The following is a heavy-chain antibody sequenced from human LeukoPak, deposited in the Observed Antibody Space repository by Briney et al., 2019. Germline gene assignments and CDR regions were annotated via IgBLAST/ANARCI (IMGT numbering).Heavy chain of an antibody. D-gene: IGHD6-13*01. J-gene: IGHJ6*03. CDR3: ARRPYSSSWTDYYYYYYMDV. V-gene: IGHV4-34*01. CDR2: INHSGST. Sequence: PSETLSLTCAVYGGSFSGYYWSWIRQPPGKGLEWIGEINHSGSTNYNPSLKSRVTISVGTSKNQFSLKLSSVTAADTAVYYCARRPYSSSWTDYYYYYYMDVWGKGTTVTISS. CDR1: GGSFSGYY.